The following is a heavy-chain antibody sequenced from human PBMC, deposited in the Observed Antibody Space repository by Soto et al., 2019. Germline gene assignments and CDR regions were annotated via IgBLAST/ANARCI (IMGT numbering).Heavy chain of an antibody. CDR1: GYTFTSYG. D-gene: IGHD3-3*01. V-gene: IGHV1-18*01. Sequence: QVQLVQSGAEVKKPGASVKVSCKASGYTFTSYGISWVRQAPGQGLEWMGWISAYNGNTNYAQKLQGRVTMTTDTSTSTAYMELRSLRSDDTAVYYCARVHLQSSRFGVVIEGHFDYWGQGTLVTVSS. CDR2: ISAYNGNT. J-gene: IGHJ4*02. CDR3: ARVHLQSSRFGVVIEGHFDY.